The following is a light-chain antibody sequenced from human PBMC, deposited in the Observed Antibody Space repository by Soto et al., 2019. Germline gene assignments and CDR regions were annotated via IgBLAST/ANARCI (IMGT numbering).Light chain of an antibody. Sequence: QSALTQPPSASESPGQSVTISVTGTKSDIGVYDFLYSSQHLPGKAPRLIIYEVFRRPSRVPDCFSGSKSGNTASLTVSGLQAADEADYFCTSYAGSNTYVFGSGTKVTVL. V-gene: IGLV2-8*01. CDR1: KSDIGVYDF. CDR3: TSYAGSNTYV. J-gene: IGLJ1*01. CDR2: EVF.